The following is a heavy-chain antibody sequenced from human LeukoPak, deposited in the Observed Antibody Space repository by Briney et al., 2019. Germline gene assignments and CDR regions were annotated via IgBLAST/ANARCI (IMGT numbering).Heavy chain of an antibody. CDR1: GFTFSSYA. CDR2: ISGSGGST. D-gene: IGHD3-10*01. Sequence: GGSLRLSCAASGFTFSSYAMSWVRQAPGKGLEWVSAISGSGGSTHYADSVKGRFTISRDNSKNTLYLQMNSLRAEDTAVYYCAKDRGGYYGSGAFQFDYWGQGTLVTVSS. CDR3: AKDRGGYYGSGAFQFDY. V-gene: IGHV3-23*01. J-gene: IGHJ4*02.